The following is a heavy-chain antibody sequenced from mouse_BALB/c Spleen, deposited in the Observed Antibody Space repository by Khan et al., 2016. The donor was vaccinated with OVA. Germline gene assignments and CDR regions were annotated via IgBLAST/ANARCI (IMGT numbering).Heavy chain of an antibody. D-gene: IGHD2-1*01. J-gene: IGHJ3*01. CDR3: TNGNYGWFAY. Sequence: EVELVESGGGLVEPGGSLKLSCAASGFTFSSFVMSWVRQTPEKRLEWVATISSAATYTYYPDSVKGRFTISRDNSKNTLSLQMTRLTSDDTAIYYCTNGNYGWFAYWGQGTLVTVST. V-gene: IGHV5-6-4*01. CDR2: ISSAATYT. CDR1: GFTFSSFV.